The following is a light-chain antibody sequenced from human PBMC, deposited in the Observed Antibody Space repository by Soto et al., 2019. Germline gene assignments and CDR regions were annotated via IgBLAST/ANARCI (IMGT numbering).Light chain of an antibody. J-gene: IGLJ3*02. V-gene: IGLV2-8*01. CDR2: EVS. Sequence: QSALTQSPSASGSPGQSVTISCTGTSSDVGNYKYVSCYQQHPGKAPKLMIYEVSKRPSGVPDRFSGSKSGNTASLTVSGLQAADEADYYCSSYAGSNNWVFGGGTKLTVL. CDR1: SSDVGNYKY. CDR3: SSYAGSNNWV.